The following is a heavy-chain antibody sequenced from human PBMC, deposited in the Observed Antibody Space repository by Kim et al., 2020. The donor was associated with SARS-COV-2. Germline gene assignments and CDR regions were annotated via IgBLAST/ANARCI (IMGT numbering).Heavy chain of an antibody. J-gene: IGHJ6*02. Sequence: SVKVSCKASGGTFSSYGISWVRQAPGQGLEWMGRIIPIFDITNDAQKFQGRVTITADKSTSTAYMELSSLRSEDTAVYYCARDAVGYESSFHEEKYYYGLDVWGQGTTVTVSS. V-gene: IGHV1-69*04. CDR3: ARDAVGYESSFHEEKYYYGLDV. CDR1: GGTFSSYG. CDR2: IIPIFDIT. D-gene: IGHD3-22*01.